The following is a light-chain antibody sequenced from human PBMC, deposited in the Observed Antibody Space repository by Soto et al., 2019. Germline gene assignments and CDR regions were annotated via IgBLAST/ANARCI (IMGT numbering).Light chain of an antibody. CDR1: QGVSSS. V-gene: IGKV1-9*01. CDR2: AAT. CDR3: QQLHSYPFT. J-gene: IGKJ5*01. Sequence: IQLTQSPPSLSASVGDRVTITCRASQGVSSSLAWYHQQPGKAPKLLIYAATTLQSGLPSRFSGSGSGTDFTLTINSLQPEDFATYYCQQLHSYPFTFGQGTRLEIK.